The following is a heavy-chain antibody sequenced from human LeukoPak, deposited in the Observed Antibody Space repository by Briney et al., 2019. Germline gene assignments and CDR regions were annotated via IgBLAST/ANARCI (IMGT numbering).Heavy chain of an antibody. J-gene: IGHJ5*02. CDR3: ASGRTMVRGVIPDLHNWFDP. CDR1: GYTFTSYD. D-gene: IGHD3-10*01. CDR2: MNPNSGNT. V-gene: IGHV1-8*01. Sequence: ASVKVSCKASGYTFTSYDINWVRQATGQGLEWMGWMNPNSGNTGYAQKFQGRVTMTRNTSISTAYMELSSLRSEDTAVYYCASGRTMVRGVIPDLHNWFDPWGQGNLVTVSS.